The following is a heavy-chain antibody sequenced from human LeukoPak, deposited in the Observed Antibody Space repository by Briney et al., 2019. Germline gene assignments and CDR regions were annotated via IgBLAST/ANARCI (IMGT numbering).Heavy chain of an antibody. Sequence: SETLSLTCTVSGGSISSYNWSWIRQPAGKGLEWIGRIYTSGSTNYNPSLKSRVSMSVDTSKNQFSLKLSSVTAADTAVYYCARVGSRHNWFDPWGQGTLVTVSS. D-gene: IGHD6-13*01. J-gene: IGHJ5*02. CDR1: GGSISSYN. CDR3: ARVGSRHNWFDP. V-gene: IGHV4-4*07. CDR2: IYTSGST.